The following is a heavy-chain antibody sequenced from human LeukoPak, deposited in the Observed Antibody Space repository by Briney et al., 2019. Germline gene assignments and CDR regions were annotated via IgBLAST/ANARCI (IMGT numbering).Heavy chain of an antibody. CDR1: GFTFRTSW. D-gene: IGHD3-10*01. J-gene: IGHJ4*02. V-gene: IGHV3-7*01. Sequence: QAGGSLRLSCGASGFTFRTSWMNWVRQAPGKGLEWVASINPDGSEKYSVDSVKGRFTISRDNAKNTLYLQMDSLRAEDTAVYYCARDRYYVPDYWGQGTLVTVSS. CDR2: INPDGSEK. CDR3: ARDRYYVPDY.